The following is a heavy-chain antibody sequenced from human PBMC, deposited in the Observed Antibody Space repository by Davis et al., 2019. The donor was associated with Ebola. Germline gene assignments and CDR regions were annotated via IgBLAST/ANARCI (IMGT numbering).Heavy chain of an antibody. V-gene: IGHV4-4*02. CDR3: AANIVVVPAAIPRGYYYYGMDV. D-gene: IGHD2-2*01. J-gene: IGHJ6*02. CDR1: GGFISSSNW. Sequence: SETLSLTCAVSGGFISSSNWWSWVRQPPGKGLEWIGEIYHSGSTNYNPSLKSRVTISVDKSKNQFSLKLSSVTAADTAVYYCAANIVVVPAAIPRGYYYYGMDVWGQGTTVTVSS. CDR2: IYHSGST.